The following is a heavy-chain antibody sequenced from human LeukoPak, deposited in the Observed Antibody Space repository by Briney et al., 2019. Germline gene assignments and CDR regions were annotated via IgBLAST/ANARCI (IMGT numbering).Heavy chain of an antibody. V-gene: IGHV4-34*01. Sequence: SETLSLTCAVYGGSFSGYYWSWIRQPPGKGLEWIGEINHSGSTSYNPSLKSRVTISVDTSKNQFSLKLSSVTAADTAVYYCARGRGKWTQLWSTYFDYWGQGTLVTVSS. CDR1: GGSFSGYY. D-gene: IGHD5-18*01. CDR2: INHSGST. J-gene: IGHJ4*02. CDR3: ARGRGKWTQLWSTYFDY.